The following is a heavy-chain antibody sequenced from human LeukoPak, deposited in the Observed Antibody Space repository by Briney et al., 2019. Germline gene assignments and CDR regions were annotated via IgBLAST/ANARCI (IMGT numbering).Heavy chain of an antibody. CDR2: INWDGGAT. Sequence: GGSLRLSCTDSGITFDDHGMSWVRHAPGKGLEWVSGINWDGGATAYADSVKGRFTISRGNAKNSLFLQMNSLRAEDTALYFCARDLSSSWYSLGYWGQGTLVTVSS. CDR1: GITFDDHG. D-gene: IGHD6-13*01. V-gene: IGHV3-20*04. CDR3: ARDLSSSWYSLGY. J-gene: IGHJ4*02.